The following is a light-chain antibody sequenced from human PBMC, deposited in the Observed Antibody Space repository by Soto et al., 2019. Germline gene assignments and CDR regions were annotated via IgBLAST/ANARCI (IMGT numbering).Light chain of an antibody. J-gene: IGLJ1*01. V-gene: IGLV2-14*01. CDR3: CSSTPCNTRQRV. CDR2: DVS. CDR1: SSDVGGYNY. Sequence: QSALTQPASVSGSTGQSITISCTRTSSDVGGYNYVSWYQQHPGKAPKFMIYDVSNRPSGVSNRFSGSKSGNTAPLTISGLQAEDEADYYCCSSTPCNTRQRVFGTGTKVTVL.